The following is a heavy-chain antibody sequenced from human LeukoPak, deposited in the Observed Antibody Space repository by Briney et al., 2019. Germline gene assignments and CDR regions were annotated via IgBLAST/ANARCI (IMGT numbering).Heavy chain of an antibody. D-gene: IGHD6-13*01. CDR3: ARDSPIAAAGTFDY. J-gene: IGHJ4*02. CDR1: GFTVSSNY. V-gene: IGHV3-66*01. Sequence: GGSLRLSCAASGFTVSSNYMSWVRQAPGKGLEWVSVIYSGGSTYYADSVKGRFTISRDNSKNTLYLQMNSLRAEDTAAYYCARDSPIAAAGTFDYWGQGTLVTVSS. CDR2: IYSGGST.